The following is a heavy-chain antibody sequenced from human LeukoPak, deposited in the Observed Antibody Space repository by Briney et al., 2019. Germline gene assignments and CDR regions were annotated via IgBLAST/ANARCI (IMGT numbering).Heavy chain of an antibody. D-gene: IGHD6-13*01. CDR3: VRPGQSSWWVYFNY. V-gene: IGHV4-39*07. J-gene: IGHJ4*02. CDR1: GGSISSSSYH. CDR2: IYYSGST. Sequence: SETLSLTCTVSGGSISSSSYHWGWIRQPPGKGLEWIGTIYYSGSTYYNPSLKSRVTMSVDTSKNQFSLRLSSVTAADTAVYYCVRPGQSSWWVYFNYWGQGTVVTVSS.